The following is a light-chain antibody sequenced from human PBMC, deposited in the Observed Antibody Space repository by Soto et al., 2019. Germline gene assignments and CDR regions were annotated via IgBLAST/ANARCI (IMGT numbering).Light chain of an antibody. J-gene: IGKJ1*01. CDR1: QTITRY. CDR3: QQSYSTPHT. V-gene: IGKV1-39*01. CDR2: AAT. Sequence: DIQRTQAPSSMAASVGDRVTMTGRASQTITRYLNWYQQKPGKAPKLLIYAATSLQSGVPSTFSGSGSGTDFTLTINGLQPEDFTTYFCQQSYSTPHTFGQGTKVDIK.